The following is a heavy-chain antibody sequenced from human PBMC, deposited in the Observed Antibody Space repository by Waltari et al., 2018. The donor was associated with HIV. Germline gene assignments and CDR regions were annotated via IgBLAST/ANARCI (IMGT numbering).Heavy chain of an antibody. D-gene: IGHD6-19*01. CDR2: IIPIFGTA. CDR3: ARSRSSSGWSNYYYGMDV. CDR1: GGTFSRYA. V-gene: IGHV1-69*06. J-gene: IGHJ6*02. Sequence: QVQLVQSGAEVKKPGSSVTVSCKASGGTFSRYAISWVRQAPGQGLEWMGGIIPIFGTANYAQKFQGRVTITADKSTSTAYMELSSLRSEDTAVYYCARSRSSSGWSNYYYGMDVWGQGTTVTVSS.